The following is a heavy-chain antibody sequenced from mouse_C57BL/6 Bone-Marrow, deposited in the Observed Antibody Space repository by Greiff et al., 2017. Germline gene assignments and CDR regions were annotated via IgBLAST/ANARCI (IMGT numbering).Heavy chain of an antibody. CDR2: IHPNSGST. J-gene: IGHJ3*01. V-gene: IGHV1-64*01. Sequence: VQLQQPGAELVKPGASVKLSCKASGYTFTSYWMHWVKQRPGQGLEWIGMIHPNSGSTNYNEKFKSKATLTVDKSSSTAYMQLSSLTSEDSAVYSCARPYYGSSPFAYWGQGTLVTVSA. D-gene: IGHD1-1*01. CDR3: ARPYYGSSPFAY. CDR1: GYTFTSYW.